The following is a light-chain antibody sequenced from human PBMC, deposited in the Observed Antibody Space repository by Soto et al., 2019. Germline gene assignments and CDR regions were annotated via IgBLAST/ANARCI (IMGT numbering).Light chain of an antibody. CDR3: CSYAGSTTFV. J-gene: IGLJ7*01. V-gene: IGLV2-23*01. CDR1: NSDVGSYDL. CDR2: DGS. Sequence: QPVLTQPASVSGSPGQSITISCTGTNSDVGSYDLVSWYQHHPGKAPQLMIYDGSKRPSRVSNRFSGSKSGNTASLTISGLQAEDEADYYCCSYAGSTTFVFGGGTQLTVL.